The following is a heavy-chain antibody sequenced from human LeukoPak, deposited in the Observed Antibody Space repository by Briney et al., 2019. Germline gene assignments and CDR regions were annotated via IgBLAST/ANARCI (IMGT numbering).Heavy chain of an antibody. D-gene: IGHD5/OR15-5a*01. CDR3: ARGSVAFDY. Sequence: NPSETLSLTCAVYGGSFSGYYWSWIRQPPGKGLEWIGEINHSGSTNYNPSLKSRVTISVDTSENQFSLKLSSVTAADTAVYYCARGSVAFDYWGQGTLVAVSS. J-gene: IGHJ4*02. CDR1: GGSFSGYY. V-gene: IGHV4-34*01. CDR2: INHSGST.